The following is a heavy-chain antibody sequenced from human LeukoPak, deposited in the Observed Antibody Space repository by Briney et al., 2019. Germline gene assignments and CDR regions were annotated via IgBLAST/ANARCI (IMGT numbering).Heavy chain of an antibody. CDR1: GYSISSGYY. V-gene: IGHV4-38-2*02. D-gene: IGHD3-22*01. CDR3: GRLDDYDYSAW. J-gene: IGHJ4*02. CDR2: IYYSGDT. Sequence: IPSETLSLTCSVSGYSISSGYYWGWIRQPPGKGLEWIGSIYYSGDTYYNPSLKSRVTISVDTSKNQFSLKLNSVTAADTAVYFCGRLDDYDYSAWWGQGILVTVSS.